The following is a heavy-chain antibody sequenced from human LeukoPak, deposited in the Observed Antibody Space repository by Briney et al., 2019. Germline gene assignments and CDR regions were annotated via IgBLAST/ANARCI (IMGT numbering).Heavy chain of an antibody. V-gene: IGHV1-46*01. CDR1: GYTFAAYY. Sequence: GASVKVSCKASGYTFAAYYMHWVRQAPGQGLEWMGIINPSGGSTSYAQKFQGRVTMTRDTSTSTVYMELSSLRSEDTAVYYCARDGGDYDILTGYYDYWGQGTLVTVSS. J-gene: IGHJ4*02. CDR3: ARDGGDYDILTGYYDY. CDR2: INPSGGST. D-gene: IGHD3-9*01.